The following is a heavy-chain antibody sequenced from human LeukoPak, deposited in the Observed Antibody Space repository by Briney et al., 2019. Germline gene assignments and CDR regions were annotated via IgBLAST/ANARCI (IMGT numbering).Heavy chain of an antibody. V-gene: IGHV3-23*01. J-gene: IGHJ6*02. D-gene: IGHD3-10*01. CDR1: GFSFSSYP. CDR2: IGSDNKP. CDR3: ARDLHYYAAMDV. Sequence: GGSLRLSCAAAGFSFSSYPMNWVRQAPGQGLEWVSSIGSDNKPHYSESVKGRFAISRDNSKSMLFLQLNSLRAEDTALYYCARDLHYYAAMDVWGQGTTVTVSS.